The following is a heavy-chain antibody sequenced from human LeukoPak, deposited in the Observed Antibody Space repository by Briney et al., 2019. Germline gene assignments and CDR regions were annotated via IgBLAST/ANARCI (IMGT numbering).Heavy chain of an antibody. CDR2: INSNGGST. CDR3: ARDFNWNDDPTFDY. CDR1: GFTFSSYA. D-gene: IGHD1-20*01. V-gene: IGHV3-64*01. J-gene: IGHJ4*02. Sequence: GGSLRLSCVASGFTFSSYAMHWVRQTPGKGLEYVSGINSNGGSTHYANSVKGRFTISRDNSKHTLYLQMNSLRAEDTAVYYCARDFNWNDDPTFDYWGQGTLVTVSS.